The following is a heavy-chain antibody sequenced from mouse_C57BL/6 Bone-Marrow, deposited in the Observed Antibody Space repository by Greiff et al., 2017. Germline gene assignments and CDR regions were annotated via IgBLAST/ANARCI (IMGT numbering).Heavy chain of an antibody. CDR1: GYTFTSYW. V-gene: IGHV1-64*01. CDR3: RRRRDYYAMDY. Sequence: VQLQQPGAELVKPGASVKLSCKASGYTFTSYWMHWVKQRPGQGLEWIGMIHPNSGSTNYNEKFKGKAKLTAVTSASTAYMELSSLTNEDSAVYYCRRRRDYYAMDYWGQGTSVTVAS. J-gene: IGHJ4*01. CDR2: IHPNSGST.